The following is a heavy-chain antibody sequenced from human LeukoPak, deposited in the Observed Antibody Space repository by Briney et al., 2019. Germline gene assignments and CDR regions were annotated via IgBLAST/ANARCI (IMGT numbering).Heavy chain of an antibody. CDR2: INPSGGST. CDR3: AREVERDYSRFDP. CDR1: GYTFTSYY. V-gene: IGHV1-46*01. J-gene: IGHJ5*02. Sequence: ASVKVSCKASGYTFTSYYMHWVRQAPGQGLEWMGIINPSGGSTSYAQKFQGRVTMTRDMSTSTVYMELSSLRSEDTAVYYCAREVERDYSRFDPWGQGTLVTVSS. D-gene: IGHD2-15*01.